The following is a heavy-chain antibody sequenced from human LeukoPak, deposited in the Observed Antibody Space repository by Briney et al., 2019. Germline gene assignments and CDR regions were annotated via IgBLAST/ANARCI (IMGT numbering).Heavy chain of an antibody. V-gene: IGHV4-59*01. CDR1: GGSISSYY. CDR3: AREPSHCSGGSCYSGSFDY. CDR2: IYYSGST. J-gene: IGHJ4*02. Sequence: PSETLPLTCTVSGGSISSYYWSWIRQPPGKGLEWIGYIYYSGSTNYNPSLKSRVTISVDTSKNQFSLKLSSVTAADTAVYYCAREPSHCSGGSCYSGSFDYWGQGTLVTVSS. D-gene: IGHD2-15*01.